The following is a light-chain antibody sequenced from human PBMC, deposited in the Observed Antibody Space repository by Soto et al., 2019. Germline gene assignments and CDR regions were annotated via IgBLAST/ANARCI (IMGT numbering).Light chain of an antibody. CDR1: QSISSSY. CDR2: GAS. J-gene: IGKJ1*01. V-gene: IGKV3-20*01. CDR3: QQYGSSSWT. Sequence: EIVMTQSPATLSVSPGERATLSCRASQSISSSYLAWYQQRPGQAPRLLIYGASSRATGIPDRFSGSGSGTEFTLTISRLEPEDFAVYYCQQYGSSSWTFGQGTKWIS.